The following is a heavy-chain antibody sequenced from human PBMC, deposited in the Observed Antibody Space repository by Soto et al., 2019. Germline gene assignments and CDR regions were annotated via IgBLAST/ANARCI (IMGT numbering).Heavy chain of an antibody. CDR3: ARVVEMATIKADAFDI. J-gene: IGHJ3*02. CDR2: IYSGGST. Sequence: GSLRLSCAASGFTVSSNYMSWVRQAPGKGLEWVSVIYSGGSTYYADSVKGRFTISRDNSKNTLYLQMNSLRAEDTAVYYCARVVEMATIKADAFDIWGQGTMVTVSS. CDR1: GFTVSSNY. D-gene: IGHD5-12*01. V-gene: IGHV3-53*01.